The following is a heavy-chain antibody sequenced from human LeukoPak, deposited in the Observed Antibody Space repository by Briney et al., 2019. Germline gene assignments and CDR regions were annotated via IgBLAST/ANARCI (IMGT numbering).Heavy chain of an antibody. D-gene: IGHD6-19*01. CDR3: AKDAQGLVRGGIYFDF. J-gene: IGHJ4*02. V-gene: IGHV3-23*01. CDR1: GFTFKTYA. CDR2: MSGSGSST. Sequence: GGSLRLSCAASGFTFKTYAMNWVRQVPGKGPEWVSSMSGSGSSTDYAHSVKGRFTISRDNSKNTLYLQMNSLRAEDTALYYCAKDAQGLVRGGIYFDFWGQGSLVTVSS.